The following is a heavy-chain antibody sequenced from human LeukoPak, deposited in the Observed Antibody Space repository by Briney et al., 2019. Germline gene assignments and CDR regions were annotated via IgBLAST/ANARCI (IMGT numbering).Heavy chain of an antibody. J-gene: IGHJ3*02. V-gene: IGHV4-59*01. CDR3: ARGKVGKSRIAAFLGAFGI. Sequence: KPSETLSLTCTVSGGSINYYYWSWIRQPPGKGLEWIGYIYYSGNTNYNPSLKSRVTISVDTSKNQFSLKLSPVTAADTAVYYCARGKVGKSRIAAFLGAFGIWGQGTMVTVSS. D-gene: IGHD6-25*01. CDR2: IYYSGNT. CDR1: GGSINYYY.